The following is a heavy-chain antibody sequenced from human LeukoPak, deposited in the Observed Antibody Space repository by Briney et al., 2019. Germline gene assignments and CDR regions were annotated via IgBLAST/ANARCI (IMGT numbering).Heavy chain of an antibody. V-gene: IGHV4-34*01. D-gene: IGHD1-20*01. Sequence: KPSETLSLTCAVYGGSFSGYYWSWIRQPPGKGLEWIGEINHSGSTNYNPSLKSRVTISMNTSKNQFSLKLNSVTAADTALYYCARDRYNWNGEDSWGPGTLVTVAS. CDR2: INHSGST. CDR3: ARDRYNWNGEDS. J-gene: IGHJ4*02. CDR1: GGSFSGYY.